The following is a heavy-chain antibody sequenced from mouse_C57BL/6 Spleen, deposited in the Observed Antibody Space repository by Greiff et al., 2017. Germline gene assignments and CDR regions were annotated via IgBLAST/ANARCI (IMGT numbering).Heavy chain of an antibody. CDR3: ARESPYYGSSYWYFDV. Sequence: VKLVESGAELMKPGASVKLSCKATGYTFTGYWIEWVKQRPGHGLEWIGEILPGSGSTNYNEKFKGKATFTADTSSNTAYMQLSSLTTEDSAIYYCARESPYYGSSYWYFDVWGTGTTVTVSS. V-gene: IGHV1-9*01. CDR1: GYTFTGYW. CDR2: ILPGSGST. J-gene: IGHJ1*03. D-gene: IGHD1-1*01.